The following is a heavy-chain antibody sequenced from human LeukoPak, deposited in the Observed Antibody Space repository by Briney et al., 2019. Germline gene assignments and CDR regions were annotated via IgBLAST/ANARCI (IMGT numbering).Heavy chain of an antibody. J-gene: IGHJ6*03. CDR2: INHSGST. V-gene: IGHV4-34*01. CDR3: ARGKKMAPRYYYMDV. D-gene: IGHD5-24*01. CDR1: GGSFSGYY. Sequence: SETLSLTCAVYGGSFSGYYWSWIRQPPGKGLEWIGEINHSGSTNYNPSLKSRVTISVDTSKNQFSLKLSSVTAADTAVYYCARGKKMAPRYYYMDVWGKGTTVTVSS.